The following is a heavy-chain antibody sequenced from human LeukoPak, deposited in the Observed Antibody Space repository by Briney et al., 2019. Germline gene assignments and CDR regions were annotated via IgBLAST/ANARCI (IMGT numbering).Heavy chain of an antibody. D-gene: IGHD3-9*01. V-gene: IGHV1-46*01. Sequence: ASVKVSCKASGYTFTSYYMHWVRPAPGQGLEWMGIINPSGGSTSYAQKFQGRVTMTRDTSTSTVYMELSSLRSEDTAVYYCASTLTVRNYFDYWGQGTLVTVSS. CDR3: ASTLTVRNYFDY. CDR2: INPSGGST. CDR1: GYTFTSYY. J-gene: IGHJ4*02.